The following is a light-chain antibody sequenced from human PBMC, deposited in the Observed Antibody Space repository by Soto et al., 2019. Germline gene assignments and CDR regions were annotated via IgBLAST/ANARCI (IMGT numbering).Light chain of an antibody. Sequence: EIVLTQSPGTLSLSPGERATLSCRASQSVTSNYLAWYQQKPGQAPRLLIYGASSRATGIPDGFSGSGSGTDFTFTISRLEPEDCAVYYCQQYGGSPRVTFGGGTKVAIK. CDR3: QQYGGSPRVT. V-gene: IGKV3-20*01. CDR2: GAS. CDR1: QSVTSNY. J-gene: IGKJ4*01.